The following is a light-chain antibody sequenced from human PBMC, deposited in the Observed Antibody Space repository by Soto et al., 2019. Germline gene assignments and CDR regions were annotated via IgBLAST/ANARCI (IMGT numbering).Light chain of an antibody. Sequence: EVVLTQSPATLSVSPGERAILSCRASESVSKYLAWYQQKPGQAPRLLIYEASAWATGIPSRFSGSGSGTEFTLTINSLQSEDFAVYYCHQYNDWRTFGQGTKVDIK. J-gene: IGKJ1*01. CDR1: ESVSKY. V-gene: IGKV3-15*01. CDR2: EAS. CDR3: HQYNDWRT.